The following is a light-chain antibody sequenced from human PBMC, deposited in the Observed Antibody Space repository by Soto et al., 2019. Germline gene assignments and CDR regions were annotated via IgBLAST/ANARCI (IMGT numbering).Light chain of an antibody. V-gene: IGLV2-23*01. CDR2: EDT. CDR3: CAFTSAGTWV. J-gene: IGLJ3*02. Sequence: QSALTQPASVSGSPGQSITISCAGTSSDVGSHPLVSWYQQQPGKAPKLMISEDTKRPSGVSNRFSGSKSGNMASLTISGLQAEDEADYYCCAFTSAGTWVFGGGTKLTVL. CDR1: SSDVGSHPL.